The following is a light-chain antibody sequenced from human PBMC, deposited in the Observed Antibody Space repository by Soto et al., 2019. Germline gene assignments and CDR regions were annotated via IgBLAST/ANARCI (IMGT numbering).Light chain of an antibody. J-gene: IGKJ1*01. CDR1: QSVSSSY. CDR3: QQYGSSPGT. Sequence: EIVLTQSPGTLSLSPGERATLSCRASQSVSSSYLAWYQQKPGQAPRLLIYGASSRATGIPDRFSGSGSGRAFTLTISRLEPEDCAVYYCQQYGSSPGTCGQGTKVEIK. V-gene: IGKV3-20*01. CDR2: GAS.